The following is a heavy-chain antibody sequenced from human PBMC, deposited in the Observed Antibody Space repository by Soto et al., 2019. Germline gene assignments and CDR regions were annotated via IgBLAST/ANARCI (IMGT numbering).Heavy chain of an antibody. V-gene: IGHV3-33*01. CDR1: GFTFSNYG. CDR3: ARDLHSRFDY. J-gene: IGHJ4*01. CDR2: IWYDGSNK. Sequence: QVELVESGGGVVQPGRSLRLSCAVSGFTFSNYGMHWIRQAPGKGLEWVSNIWYDGSNKFYADSVKGRFTISRDNSKNTLYLQMNTLKAEDTAIYYCARDLHSRFDYWGQGTLVTVSS.